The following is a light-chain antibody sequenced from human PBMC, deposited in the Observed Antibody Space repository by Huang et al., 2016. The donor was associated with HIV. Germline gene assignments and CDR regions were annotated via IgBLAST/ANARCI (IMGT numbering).Light chain of an antibody. V-gene: IGKV3-15*01. CDR2: DAS. CDR1: QSVSSN. CDR3: QQYNNWYT. J-gene: IGKJ2*01. Sequence: EIVMTQSPATLSVSPGERATLSCRASQSVSSNLAWYQQKPGQASRLLIYDASTRATGIPARFSGSGSGTEFTLTISSLQSEDFAVYYCQQYNNWYTFGQGTKLEIK.